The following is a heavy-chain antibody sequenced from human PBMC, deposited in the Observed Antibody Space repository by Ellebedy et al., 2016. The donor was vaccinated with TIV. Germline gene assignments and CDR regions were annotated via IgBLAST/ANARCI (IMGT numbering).Heavy chain of an antibody. CDR3: ARSPIAAAGLGYYGMDV. J-gene: IGHJ6*02. V-gene: IGHV1-3*01. D-gene: IGHD6-13*01. CDR2: INAGNGNT. Sequence: ASVKVSXKASRYTFTSYAMHWVRQAPGQRLEWMGWINAGNGNTKYSQKFQGRVTITRDTSASTAYMELSSLRSEDTAVYYCARSPIAAAGLGYYGMDVWGQGTTVTVSS. CDR1: RYTFTSYA.